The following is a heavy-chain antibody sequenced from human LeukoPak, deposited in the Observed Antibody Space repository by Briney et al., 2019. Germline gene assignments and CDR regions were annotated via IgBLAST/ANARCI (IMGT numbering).Heavy chain of an antibody. CDR1: GGSFGGYY. CDR3: ARDRIAAAGTLDYFDY. V-gene: IGHV4-34*01. Sequence: SETLSLTCAVYGGSFGGYYWSWIRQPPGKGLEWIGEINHSGSTNYNPSLKSRVTISVDTSKNQFSLKLSSVTAADTAVYYCARDRIAAAGTLDYFDYWGQGTLVTVSS. J-gene: IGHJ4*02. CDR2: INHSGST. D-gene: IGHD6-13*01.